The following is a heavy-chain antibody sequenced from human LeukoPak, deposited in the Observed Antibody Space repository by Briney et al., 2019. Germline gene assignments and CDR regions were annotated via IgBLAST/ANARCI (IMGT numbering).Heavy chain of an antibody. J-gene: IGHJ4*02. CDR2: INWNGGST. Sequence: PSETLSLTCAVSGYSISSGYYWGWIRQPPGKGLEWVSGINWNGGSTGYADSVKGRFTISRDNAKNSLYLQMNSLRAEDTALYYCARLYYDFWSLGDYFDYWGQGTLVTVSS. CDR3: ARLYYDFWSLGDYFDY. V-gene: IGHV3-20*04. D-gene: IGHD3-3*01. CDR1: GYSISSGYY.